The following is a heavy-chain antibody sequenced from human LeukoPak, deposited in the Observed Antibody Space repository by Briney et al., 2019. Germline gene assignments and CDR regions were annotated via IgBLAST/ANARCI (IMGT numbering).Heavy chain of an antibody. J-gene: IGHJ6*02. D-gene: IGHD6-6*01. CDR3: AKASSSSTWYYYYGMDV. V-gene: IGHV3-9*01. CDR2: ISWNSNSI. CDR1: GFSFDDYA. Sequence: GGSLRLSCAASGFSFDDYAMHWVRQAPGKGLEWVSGISWNSNSIGYADSVKGRFTIPRDNAKNSLYLQMNSLRAEDTAQYYCAKASSSSTWYYYYGMDVWGQGTTVTVSS.